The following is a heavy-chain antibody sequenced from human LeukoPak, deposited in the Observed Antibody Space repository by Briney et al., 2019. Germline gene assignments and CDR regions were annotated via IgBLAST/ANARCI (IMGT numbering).Heavy chain of an antibody. CDR3: AKEGRSLQTY. J-gene: IGHJ4*02. Sequence: GGSLRLSCAASGFMFSGNWMSWVRLAPGKGLEWVANIKEDGTETYYVDSVKGRFTISRDNAKNSLYLQMNSLRVEDTAVYYCAKEGRSLQTYWGQGTLVTVSS. D-gene: IGHD5-24*01. CDR2: IKEDGTET. V-gene: IGHV3-7*03. CDR1: GFMFSGNW.